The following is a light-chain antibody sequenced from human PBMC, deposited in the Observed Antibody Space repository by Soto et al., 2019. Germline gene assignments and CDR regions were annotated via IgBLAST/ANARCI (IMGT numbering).Light chain of an antibody. CDR1: SSDVGTFNL. CDR3: CSYAGTRTSWV. Sequence: QSVLTQPASVSGFLGQSITMSCTGSSSDVGTFNLVSWFQQHPGKAPKLLIFEGTKRPSGVSGRFSGSKSGNTASLTISGLQAEDEADYHCCSYAGTRTSWVFGTGTKVTVL. CDR2: EGT. J-gene: IGLJ1*01. V-gene: IGLV2-23*01.